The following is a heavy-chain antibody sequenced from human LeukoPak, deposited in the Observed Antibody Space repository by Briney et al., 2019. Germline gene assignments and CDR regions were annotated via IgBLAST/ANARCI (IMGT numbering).Heavy chain of an antibody. Sequence: GGSLRLSCAASGFTFSNYAMSWVRQAPGKGLEWVSGISASGGSTYYADSVKGRFTISRENSNTTLHLKINSLRAEDTAVYYCAKDTAVVRGVIKGPAYFDYWGQGTLVTVSS. J-gene: IGHJ4*02. CDR3: AKDTAVVRGVIKGPAYFDY. CDR2: ISASGGST. V-gene: IGHV3-23*01. CDR1: GFTFSNYA. D-gene: IGHD3-10*01.